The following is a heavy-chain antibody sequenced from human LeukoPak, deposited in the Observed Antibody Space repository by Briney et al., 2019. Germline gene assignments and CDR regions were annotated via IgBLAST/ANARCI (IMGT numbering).Heavy chain of an antibody. CDR3: ARGFRDTAMFLDY. D-gene: IGHD5-18*01. J-gene: IGHJ4*02. V-gene: IGHV3-48*03. CDR1: GFTFSSYE. Sequence: GGSLRLSCAASGFTFSSYEMNWVRQAPGKGLEWISAISGSSSNVYYAASVRGRFTVSRDNAENSLYLQLNTMRAEDTAVYYCARGFRDTAMFLDYWGQGTLVTVSS. CDR2: ISGSSSNV.